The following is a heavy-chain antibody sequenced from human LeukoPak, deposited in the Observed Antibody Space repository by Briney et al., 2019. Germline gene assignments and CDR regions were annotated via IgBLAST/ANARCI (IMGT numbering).Heavy chain of an antibody. D-gene: IGHD6-13*01. Sequence: PGGSLRLSCVASGFPFSSYWMTWVRQAPGKGLEWVAVISYDGSNKYYADSVKGRFTISRDNSKNTLYLQMNSLRAEDTAVYYCAKSSSWYKGGSYYFDYWGQGTLVTVSS. CDR1: GFPFSSYW. V-gene: IGHV3-30*18. CDR2: ISYDGSNK. CDR3: AKSSSWYKGGSYYFDY. J-gene: IGHJ4*02.